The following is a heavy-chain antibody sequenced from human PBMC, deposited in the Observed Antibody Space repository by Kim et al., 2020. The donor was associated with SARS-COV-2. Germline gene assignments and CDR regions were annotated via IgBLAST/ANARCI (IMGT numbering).Heavy chain of an antibody. CDR2: ISNSGSNT. J-gene: IGHJ4*02. Sequence: GGSLRLSCAASGFTFSSYEMNWVRQAPGKGLEWVSDISNSGSNTYYADSVKGRFTISRDNAKNSLYLQMNTLRAEDTAVYYCARVYHSSSWYGVDYWGQGTLVTVSS. CDR1: GFTFSSYE. V-gene: IGHV3-48*03. CDR3: ARVYHSSSWYGVDY. D-gene: IGHD6-13*01.